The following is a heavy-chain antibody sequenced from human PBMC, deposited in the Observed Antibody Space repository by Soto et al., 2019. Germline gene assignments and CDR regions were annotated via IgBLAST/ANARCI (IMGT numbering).Heavy chain of an antibody. J-gene: IGHJ5*02. CDR3: ENDARSCTGAVCLHNWVDP. CDR2: ISYDGNNK. Sequence: QVQLVESGGGVVQPGRSLRLSCAASGFTFSSYGMHWVRQAPGKGLEWVAVISYDGNNKYYADSVKGRFTITRDDSKKTVYLEMNSPRNEDAAVYSCENDARSCTGAVCLHNWVDPRGQSAVVTVSS. V-gene: IGHV3-30*18. D-gene: IGHD2-8*02. CDR1: GFTFSSYG.